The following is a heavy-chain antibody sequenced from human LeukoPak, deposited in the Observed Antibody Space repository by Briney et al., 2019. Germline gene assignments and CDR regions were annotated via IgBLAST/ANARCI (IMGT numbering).Heavy chain of an antibody. D-gene: IGHD3-10*01. CDR3: ARVGMVRGVIQN. CDR2: IYTSGST. Sequence: SETLSLTCTVSGGSISSYYWSWIRQPAGKGLEWIGRIYTSGSTDYNPSLKSRVTISVDTSKNQFSLKLSSVTAADTAVYYCARVGMVRGVIQNWGQGTLVTVSS. J-gene: IGHJ1*01. CDR1: GGSISSYY. V-gene: IGHV4-4*07.